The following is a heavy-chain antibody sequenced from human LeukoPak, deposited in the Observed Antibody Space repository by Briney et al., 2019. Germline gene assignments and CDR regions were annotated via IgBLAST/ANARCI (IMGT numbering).Heavy chain of an antibody. CDR3: AGDDGSGSSYPEPPVDY. Sequence: PGGSLRLSCAASGFTVSSNYMSWVRQAPGKGLEWVSVIYSGGSTYYADSVKGRFTISKDNSKNTLYLQMNNLRPEDTAVYFCAGDDGSGSSYPEPPVDYWGQGTLVTVPS. V-gene: IGHV3-66*01. CDR1: GFTVSSNY. J-gene: IGHJ4*02. D-gene: IGHD3-10*01. CDR2: IYSGGST.